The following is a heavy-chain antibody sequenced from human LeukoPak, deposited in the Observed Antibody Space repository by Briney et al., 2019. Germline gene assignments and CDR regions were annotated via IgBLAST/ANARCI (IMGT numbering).Heavy chain of an antibody. CDR2: ISYDGSNK. V-gene: IGHV3-30*18. CDR1: GFTFSSYG. Sequence: GGSLRLSCAASGFTFSSYGMHWVRQAPGNGLEWVAVISYDGSNKYYADSVKGRFTISRDNSKNTLYLQMNSLRAEDTAVYYCAKGYYDIQTFFDYWGQGTLVTVSS. D-gene: IGHD3-9*01. J-gene: IGHJ4*02. CDR3: AKGYYDIQTFFDY.